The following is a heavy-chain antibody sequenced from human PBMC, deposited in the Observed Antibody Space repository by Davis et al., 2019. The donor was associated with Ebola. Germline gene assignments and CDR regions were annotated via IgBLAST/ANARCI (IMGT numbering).Heavy chain of an antibody. Sequence: SVKVSCKASGYTFTSYYMHWVRQAPGQGLEWMGGIIPIFGTANYAQKFQGRVTITADESTSTAYMELSSLRPEDTAVYYCAREPPHYGSGSFSWFDPWGQGTLVTVSS. CDR3: AREPPHYGSGSFSWFDP. D-gene: IGHD3-10*01. J-gene: IGHJ5*02. CDR1: GYTFTSYY. CDR2: IIPIFGTA. V-gene: IGHV1-69*13.